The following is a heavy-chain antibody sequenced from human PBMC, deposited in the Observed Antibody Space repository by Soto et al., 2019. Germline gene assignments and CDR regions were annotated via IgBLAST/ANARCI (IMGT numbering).Heavy chain of an antibody. CDR3: ARGTVHFDY. D-gene: IGHD4-17*01. CDR1: GFTFSSYG. J-gene: IGHJ4*02. Sequence: QVQLVESGGGMVQPGRSLRLSCAASGFTFSSYGMHWVRQAPGKGLGWVVVIWYDGSNKYYADSVKGRFTISRDNSKNTLYLQMHSVRAEDTGVYYCARGTVHFDYWGQGTLVTVSS. CDR2: IWYDGSNK. V-gene: IGHV3-33*01.